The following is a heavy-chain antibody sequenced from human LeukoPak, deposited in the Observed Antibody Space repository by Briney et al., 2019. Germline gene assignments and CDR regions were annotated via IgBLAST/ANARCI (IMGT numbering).Heavy chain of an antibody. J-gene: IGHJ4*02. Sequence: GGSLRLSCAASGFTFTTYGMHWVRQPPGKGLEWVALISFDGSEKYYAESVKGRFTISRDNSKNTLYLQMNSLRAEDTAVYYCAKDDRWLQFCCWGQGTLVTVSA. CDR3: AKDDRWLQFCC. D-gene: IGHD5-24*01. CDR2: ISFDGSEK. CDR1: GFTFTTYG. V-gene: IGHV3-30*18.